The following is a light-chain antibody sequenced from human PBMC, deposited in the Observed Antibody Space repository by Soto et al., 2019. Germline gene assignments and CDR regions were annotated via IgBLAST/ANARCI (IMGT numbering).Light chain of an antibody. Sequence: EIVLTQSPSTLSFSPLERSTLSCRASQSVSSYLAWYQQKPGQAPRLLIYDASNRATGIPARFSGSGSGTDFTLTISSLEPEDFAVYYCQQRSNWPAITFGQGTRLEIK. J-gene: IGKJ5*01. CDR3: QQRSNWPAIT. V-gene: IGKV3-11*01. CDR1: QSVSSY. CDR2: DAS.